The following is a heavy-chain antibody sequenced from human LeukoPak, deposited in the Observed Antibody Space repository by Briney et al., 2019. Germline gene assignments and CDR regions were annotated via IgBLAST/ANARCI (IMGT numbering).Heavy chain of an antibody. V-gene: IGHV4-59*08. CDR3: ASLTSGYDSGWDFDY. CDR2: IYYSGST. D-gene: IGHD5-12*01. CDR1: GGSISSYY. J-gene: IGHJ4*02. Sequence: SETLSLTCTVSGGSISSYYWSWIRQPPGKGLEWIGYIYYSGSTNYNPSLKSRVTISVDTSKNQFSLKLSSVTAADTAVYYCASLTSGYDSGWDFDYWGQGTLVTVSS.